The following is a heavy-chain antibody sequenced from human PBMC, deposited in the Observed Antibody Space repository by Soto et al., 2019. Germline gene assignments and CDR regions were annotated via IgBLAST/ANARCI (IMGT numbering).Heavy chain of an antibody. J-gene: IGHJ4*02. CDR1: GGTFSSYT. D-gene: IGHD2-15*01. CDR3: ASPWRGDCSGGICYG. Sequence: QVQLVQSGAEVKKPGSSVKVSCKASGGTFSSYTISWVRQAPGQGLEWMGRIIPILGIANYAQKFQGRVTITADKSTSTAYMELSSLRSEDTAVYYGASPWRGDCSGGICYGWGQGTLVTVSS. CDR2: IIPILGIA. V-gene: IGHV1-69*02.